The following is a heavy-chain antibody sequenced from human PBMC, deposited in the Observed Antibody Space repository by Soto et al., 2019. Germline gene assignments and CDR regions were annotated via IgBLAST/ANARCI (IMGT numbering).Heavy chain of an antibody. CDR2: INPSGGST. CDR1: GYTFTSYY. CDR3: ARGPGARFTRFLEPGLDY. J-gene: IGHJ4*02. V-gene: IGHV1-46*01. D-gene: IGHD3-3*01. Sequence: ASVKVSCKASGYTFTSYYMHWVRQAPGQGLEWMGIINPSGGSTSYAQKFQGRVTMTRDTSTSTVYMELSSLRSEDTAVYYCARGPGARFTRFLEPGLDYWGQGTLVTVSS.